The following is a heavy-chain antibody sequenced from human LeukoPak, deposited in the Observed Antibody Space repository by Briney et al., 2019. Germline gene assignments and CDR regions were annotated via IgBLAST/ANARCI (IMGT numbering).Heavy chain of an antibody. V-gene: IGHV4-4*07. Sequence: SEALSLTCTVSGGSINTYNLNWIRQPAGKGLEWIGRFDSSGRTSYNPSLQSRITMSVDTSKNQLSLKLTSVTAADTAVYYCARTPNSKDDAFDIWGQGTMVTVSS. CDR1: GGSINTYN. D-gene: IGHD2-15*01. J-gene: IGHJ3*02. CDR2: FDSSGRT. CDR3: ARTPNSKDDAFDI.